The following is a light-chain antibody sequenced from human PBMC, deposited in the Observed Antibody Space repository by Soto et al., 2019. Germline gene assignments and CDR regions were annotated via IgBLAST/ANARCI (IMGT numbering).Light chain of an antibody. Sequence: IVLTQSPYTLSLSPGERATLSCRASQSVTSTYLAWYQQRPGQSPRLLIYAAYSRATGIPDRFSGSGSGTDFTLTISRLEPEDCAVYYCQQRSNWPPITFGQGTRLEIK. CDR3: QQRSNWPPIT. CDR1: QSVTSTY. J-gene: IGKJ5*01. V-gene: IGKV3D-20*02. CDR2: AAY.